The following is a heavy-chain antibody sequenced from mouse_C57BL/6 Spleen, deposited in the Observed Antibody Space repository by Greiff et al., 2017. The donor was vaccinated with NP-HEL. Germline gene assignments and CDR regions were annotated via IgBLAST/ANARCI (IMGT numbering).Heavy chain of an antibody. CDR3: ARDDYSTLNYFDY. J-gene: IGHJ2*01. V-gene: IGHV5-4*01. D-gene: IGHD2-5*01. CDR2: ISDGGSYT. CDR1: GFTFSSYA. Sequence: EVKLMESGGGLVKPGGSLKLSCAASGFTFSSYAMSWVRQTPEKRLEWVATISDGGSYTYYPDNVKGRFTISRDNAKNNLYLQMSHLKSEDTAMYYCARDDYSTLNYFDYWGQGTTLTVSS.